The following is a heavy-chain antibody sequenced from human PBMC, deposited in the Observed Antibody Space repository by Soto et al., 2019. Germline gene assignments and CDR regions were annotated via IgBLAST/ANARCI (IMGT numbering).Heavy chain of an antibody. D-gene: IGHD3-10*01. CDR1: GGSISSSSYY. CDR2: IYYSGST. CDR3: ARHWVTMEDWFDP. V-gene: IGHV4-39*01. Sequence: SETLSLTCTVSGGSISSSSYYWGWIRQPPGKGLEWIGRIYYSGSTYYNPSLKSRVTISVATSKNQFSLKLSSVTAADTAVYYCARHWVTMEDWFDPWGQGTLVTVSS. J-gene: IGHJ5*02.